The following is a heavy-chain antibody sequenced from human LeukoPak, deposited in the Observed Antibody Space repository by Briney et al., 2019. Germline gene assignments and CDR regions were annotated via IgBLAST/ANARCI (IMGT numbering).Heavy chain of an antibody. CDR3: ARDSVVVVVADRDYYYYGMDV. CDR1: GGSISSSNW. CDR2: IYHTGSS. D-gene: IGHD2-15*01. Sequence: PSETLSLTCAVSGGSISSSNWWSWVRQPPGKGLEWIGEIYHTGSSNYNPSLKSRVTISVDKSKSQFSLELSSVTAADTAVYYCARDSVVVVVADRDYYYYGMDVWGQGTTVTVSS. J-gene: IGHJ6*02. V-gene: IGHV4-4*02.